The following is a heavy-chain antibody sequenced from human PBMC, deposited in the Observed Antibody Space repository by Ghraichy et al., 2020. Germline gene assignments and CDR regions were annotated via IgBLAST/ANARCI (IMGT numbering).Heavy chain of an antibody. J-gene: IGHJ6*02. D-gene: IGHD6-19*01. Sequence: SETLSLTCTVSGGSISSSSYYWGWIRQPPGKGLEWIGSIYYSGSTYYNPSLKSRVTISVDTSKNQFSLKLSSVTAADTAVYYCARHGSWDSSGWYKFSYGMDVWGQGTTVTVSS. CDR1: GGSISSSSYY. CDR3: ARHGSWDSSGWYKFSYGMDV. V-gene: IGHV4-39*01. CDR2: IYYSGST.